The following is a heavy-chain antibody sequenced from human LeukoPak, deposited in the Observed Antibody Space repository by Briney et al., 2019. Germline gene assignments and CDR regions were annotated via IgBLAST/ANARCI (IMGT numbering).Heavy chain of an antibody. CDR2: IIPIFGTA. J-gene: IGHJ5*02. CDR3: ARCVFPPEAWFDP. D-gene: IGHD1-14*01. V-gene: IGHV1-69*05. Sequence: ASVKVSCKAPGGTFSSYAISWVRHAPGQGREWMGRIIPIFGTANYAQKFQGRVTITTDESTSTAYMELSSLRSEDTAVYYCARCVFPPEAWFDPWGQGTLVTVSS. CDR1: GGTFSSYA.